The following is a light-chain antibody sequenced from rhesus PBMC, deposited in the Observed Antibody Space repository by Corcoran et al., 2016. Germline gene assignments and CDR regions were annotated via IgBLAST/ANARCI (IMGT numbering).Light chain of an antibody. Sequence: QAAPIQTHSVSASPGPSVTISCTGTSTDIGRYNYVSWYRHQPGTTIKLSMYNVNMRPSGVSYRFSGAKSGNTASLTISGLQAEDDADYFCNSYYGSDTYIFGTGTRLTVL. CDR1: STDIGRYNY. CDR3: NSYYGSDTYI. CDR2: NVN. J-gene: IGLJ1*01. V-gene: IGLV2-11*01.